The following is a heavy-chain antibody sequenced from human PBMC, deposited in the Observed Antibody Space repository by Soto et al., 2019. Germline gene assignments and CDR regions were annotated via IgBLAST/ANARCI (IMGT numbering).Heavy chain of an antibody. D-gene: IGHD1-1*01. Sequence: GASVKVSCKVSGYTLTELSMHWVRQAPGKGLEWMGGFDPEDGETIYAQKFQGRVTMTEDTSTDTAYMELSSLRSEDTAVYYCATLMSTPYYYYYYGMDVWGQRTTVTVSS. CDR2: FDPEDGET. CDR3: ATLMSTPYYYYYYGMDV. V-gene: IGHV1-24*01. CDR1: GYTLTELS. J-gene: IGHJ6*02.